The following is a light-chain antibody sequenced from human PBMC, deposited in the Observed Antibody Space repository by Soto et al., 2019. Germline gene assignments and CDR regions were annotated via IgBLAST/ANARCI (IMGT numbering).Light chain of an antibody. CDR2: GAY. CDR1: QDISTY. CDR3: QQTYTMPRA. V-gene: IGKV1-39*01. J-gene: IGKJ1*01. Sequence: DIQMTQSPSSLSASVGDRVTVTCRASQDISTYLAWYQQKPGRAPKLLIYGAYNLQSGVPSRFKGSGSGTDFTLTIHRLQPDDFASYYCQQTYTMPRAFGQGTKVEGK.